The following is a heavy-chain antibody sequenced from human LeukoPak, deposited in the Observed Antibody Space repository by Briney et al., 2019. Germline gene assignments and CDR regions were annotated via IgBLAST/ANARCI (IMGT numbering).Heavy chain of an antibody. CDR1: GYTFTSYY. J-gene: IGHJ4*02. D-gene: IGHD3-10*01. V-gene: IGHV1-46*01. CDR3: ARGWFGEFVSALPANY. CDR2: INPSGGST. Sequence: ASVKVSCKASGYTFTSYYMHWVRQAPGQGLEWMGIINPSGGSTSYAQKFQGRVTMTRDMSTSTVYMELSSLRSEDTAVYYCARGWFGEFVSALPANYWGQGTLVTVSS.